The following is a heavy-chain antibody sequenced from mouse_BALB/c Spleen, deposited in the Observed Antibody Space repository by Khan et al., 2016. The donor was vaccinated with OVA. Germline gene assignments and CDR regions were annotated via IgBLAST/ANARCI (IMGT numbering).Heavy chain of an antibody. Sequence: EVQVVESGGDLVKPGGSLKLSCAASGFTFSSYSMSWVRQTPDKRLEWVATISSGGDYTYYPDSVKGRFTISRDNAENALYLQMSSLRSEDTAMYYCASHLTGSFAYWGQGTLVTVSA. J-gene: IGHJ3*01. V-gene: IGHV5-6*01. CDR3: ASHLTGSFAY. CDR1: GFTFSSYS. D-gene: IGHD4-1*01. CDR2: ISSGGDYT.